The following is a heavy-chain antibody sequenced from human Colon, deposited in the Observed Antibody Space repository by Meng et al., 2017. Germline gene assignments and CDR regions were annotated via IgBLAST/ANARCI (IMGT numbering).Heavy chain of an antibody. CDR1: GGSMSSYY. J-gene: IGHJ4*02. CDR2: ISYSGST. CDR3: ARHGGWHFDY. V-gene: IGHV4-59*08. Sequence: QVSVPGSGPGRVKSSDTRYLTCTVSGGSMSSYYWSWIRQAPGNGLEWIGYISYSGSTNYNPSIKSRVTISVDTSKNQFSLRLRSVTAADTAVYYCARHGGWHFDYWGQGTLVTVSS. D-gene: IGHD6-19*01.